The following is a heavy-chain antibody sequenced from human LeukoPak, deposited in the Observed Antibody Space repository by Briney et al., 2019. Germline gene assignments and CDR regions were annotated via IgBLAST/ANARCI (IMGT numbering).Heavy chain of an antibody. CDR2: IIPIFGSG. Sequence: GASVKVSCKASVGTFSSYTISWVRLAPGQGLEWMGGIIPIFGSGNYAQKFQDRVTITADESTSTAYMELSSLRSEDTAVYYCAKAGAAAIFDYWGQGTLVTVSS. CDR1: VGTFSSYT. V-gene: IGHV1-69*13. CDR3: AKAGAAAIFDY. D-gene: IGHD6-13*01. J-gene: IGHJ4*02.